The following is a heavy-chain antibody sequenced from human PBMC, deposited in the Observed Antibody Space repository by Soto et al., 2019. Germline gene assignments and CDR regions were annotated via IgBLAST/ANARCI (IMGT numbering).Heavy chain of an antibody. CDR2: ISGSGGST. D-gene: IGHD1-26*01. CDR3: AKGATGYYYYGMDV. CDR1: GFTFRSYA. Sequence: EVQLLESGGGLVQPGGSLRLSCAASGFTFRSYAMSWVRQAPGKGLEWVSAISGSGGSTYYADSVKGRFTISRDNSTNTLYLQMNSLRAEDTAGDYCAKGATGYYYYGMDVWGQGTTVTVSS. V-gene: IGHV3-23*01. J-gene: IGHJ6*02.